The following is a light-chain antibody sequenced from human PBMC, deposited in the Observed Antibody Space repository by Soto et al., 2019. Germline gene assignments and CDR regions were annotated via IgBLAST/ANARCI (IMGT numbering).Light chain of an antibody. CDR3: QQLNSYPHT. V-gene: IGKV3-15*01. J-gene: IGKJ1*01. CDR2: GAS. CDR1: QNIRSW. Sequence: MNQPPASQSVSPGERATLSCRASQNIRSWLAWYQQKPGQAPKLLIYGASTRHSGIPSRFSGSGSGTEFILTISSLQSEDFAAYYCQQLNSYPHTFGQGTKVDI.